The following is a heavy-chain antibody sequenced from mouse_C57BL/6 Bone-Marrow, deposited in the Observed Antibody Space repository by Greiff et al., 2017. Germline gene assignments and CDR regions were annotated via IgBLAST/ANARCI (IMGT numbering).Heavy chain of an antibody. Sequence: LVESGPELVKPGASVKISCKASGYSFTGYYMNWVKQSPEKSLEWIGEINPSTGGTTYNQKFKAKATLTVDKSSSTAYMQLKSLTSEDSAVYYCARSRGWSYFDYWGQGTTLTVSS. CDR3: ARSRGWSYFDY. D-gene: IGHD2-3*01. CDR2: INPSTGGT. V-gene: IGHV1-42*01. CDR1: GYSFTGYY. J-gene: IGHJ2*01.